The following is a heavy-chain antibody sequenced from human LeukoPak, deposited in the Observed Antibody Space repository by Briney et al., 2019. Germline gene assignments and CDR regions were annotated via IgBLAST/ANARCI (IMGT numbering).Heavy chain of an antibody. J-gene: IGHJ4*02. CDR3: ARGRVRAAAGTSDY. Sequence: SETLSLTCTVSGGSISSSSYYWGWIRQPPGKGLEWIGSIYYSGSTNYNPSLKSRVTISVDTSKNQFSLKLSSVTAADTAVYYCARGRVRAAAGTSDYWGQGTLVTVSS. CDR1: GGSISSSSYY. D-gene: IGHD6-13*01. CDR2: IYYSGST. V-gene: IGHV4-39*07.